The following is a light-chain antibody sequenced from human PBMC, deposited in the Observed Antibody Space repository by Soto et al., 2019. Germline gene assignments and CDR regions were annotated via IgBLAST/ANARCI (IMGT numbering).Light chain of an antibody. CDR3: QQYNTYPRT. J-gene: IGKJ4*01. CDR1: QDISDW. CDR2: AAS. Sequence: DIQMTQSPSSLSASVGDRVTITCRASQDISDWLAWYQQKPEKAPKSLIYAASLLQTGVPSRFSGSGSGTDFTLTISSLQPEDSATYYCQQYNTYPRTFGGGTKVELK. V-gene: IGKV1D-16*01.